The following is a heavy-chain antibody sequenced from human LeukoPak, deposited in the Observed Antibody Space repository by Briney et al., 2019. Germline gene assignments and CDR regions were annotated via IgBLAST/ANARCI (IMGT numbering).Heavy chain of an antibody. D-gene: IGHD3-16*01. CDR3: ARTAWGRGIKYYYYYYMDI. Sequence: KPSETLSLTCAVYGGSFSGYYWSWIRQPPGKGLEWNGEINHSGSTNYNPSLKSRVTISVDTSKNQFSLKLSSVTAADTAVYYCARTAWGRGIKYYYYYYMDIWGKGTTVTVSS. CDR1: GGSFSGYY. V-gene: IGHV4-34*01. J-gene: IGHJ6*03. CDR2: INHSGST.